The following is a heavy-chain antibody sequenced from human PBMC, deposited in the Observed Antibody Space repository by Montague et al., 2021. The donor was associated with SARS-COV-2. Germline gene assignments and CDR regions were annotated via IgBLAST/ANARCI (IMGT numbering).Heavy chain of an antibody. V-gene: IGHV3-66*01. CDR3: AGDVVVVAATGVHYYYYGMDV. CDR1: GFTVSRNY. Sequence: SLRLSCAASGFTVSRNYMSWVRQAPGKGLEWVSVIYSGGSTYYADSVTGRFTISRDNSRNTLYLQMNSLRAEDTAVYYCAGDVVVVAATGVHYYYYGMDVWGQGTMVTVSS. J-gene: IGHJ6*02. CDR2: IYSGGST. D-gene: IGHD2-15*01.